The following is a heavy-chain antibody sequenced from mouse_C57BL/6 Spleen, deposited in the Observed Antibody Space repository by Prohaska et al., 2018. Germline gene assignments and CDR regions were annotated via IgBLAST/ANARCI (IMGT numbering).Heavy chain of an antibody. CDR2: INPDSSTI. Sequence: GGLVQPGGSLKLSCAASGIDFSRYWMSWVRRAPGKGLKWSGEINPDSSTINYAPSLKDKFIIYRDNAKNKQYREMSKVRTEETDVDYSARSETTGSAYWGQGTMDTVSA. CDR1: GIDFSRYW. J-gene: IGHJ3*01. D-gene: IGHD1-1*01. V-gene: IGHV4-1*01. CDR3: ARSETTGSAY.